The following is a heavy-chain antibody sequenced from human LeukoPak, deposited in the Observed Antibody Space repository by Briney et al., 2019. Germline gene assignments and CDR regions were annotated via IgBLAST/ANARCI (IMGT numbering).Heavy chain of an antibody. J-gene: IGHJ4*02. CDR1: GFTFSSYS. CDR2: IRSSSSYI. Sequence: GGSLRLSCAASGFTFSSYSMNWVRQAPGKGLEWVSSIRSSSSYIYYAVSVKGRFTISRDNAKNSLYLQMNSLRAEDTAVYYCARDRGRLGSYFDYWGQGTLVTVSS. D-gene: IGHD5-12*01. CDR3: ARDRGRLGSYFDY. V-gene: IGHV3-21*01.